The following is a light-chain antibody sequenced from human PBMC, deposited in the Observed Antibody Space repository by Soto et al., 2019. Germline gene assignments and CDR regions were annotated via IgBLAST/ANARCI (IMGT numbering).Light chain of an antibody. V-gene: IGKV1-39*01. CDR2: AAS. CDR3: QHSYSTPRT. CDR1: QSISSY. Sequence: DIEVTQSRYSLSASVADRVTITCRASQSISSYLNWYQQKPGKAPKLLIYAASSLQSGVPSRFSGSGSGTDFTLTISSLQPEDFATYYCQHSYSTPRTFGQGTKVDIK. J-gene: IGKJ1*01.